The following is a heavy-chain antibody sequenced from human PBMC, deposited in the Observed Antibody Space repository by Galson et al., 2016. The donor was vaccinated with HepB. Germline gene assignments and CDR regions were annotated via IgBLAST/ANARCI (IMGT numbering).Heavy chain of an antibody. J-gene: IGHJ1*01. CDR2: ISNSEATI. CDR3: ARSSGDDFFDL. CDR1: GFTFSRYS. D-gene: IGHD2-21*02. Sequence: SLRLSCAASGFTFSRYSMNWVRQAPGKGLEWVSYISNSEATIYYADSVKGRFTISRDNAKNSLYLQMNSQRDEDTAVYYCARSSGDDFFDLWGQGTLVTVSS. V-gene: IGHV3-48*02.